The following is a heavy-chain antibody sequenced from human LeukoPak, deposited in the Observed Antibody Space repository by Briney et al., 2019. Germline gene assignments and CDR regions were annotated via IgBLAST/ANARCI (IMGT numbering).Heavy chain of an antibody. Sequence: ASVKVSCKASGYTFTGYYMHWVRQAPGQGLEWMGWINPNSGGTNYAQKFQGRVTMTRDTSISTAYMELSRLRSDDTAVYYCARRARYKYIGFGSFSSSWIFDYWGQGTLVTVSS. J-gene: IGHJ4*02. V-gene: IGHV1-2*02. D-gene: IGHD6-13*01. CDR1: GYTFTGYY. CDR2: INPNSGGT. CDR3: ARRARYKYIGFGSFSSSWIFDY.